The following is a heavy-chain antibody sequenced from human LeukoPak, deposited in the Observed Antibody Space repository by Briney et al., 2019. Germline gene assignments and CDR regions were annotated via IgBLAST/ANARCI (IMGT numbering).Heavy chain of an antibody. Sequence: GASVKVSCKASGYTFTSYDINWVRQATGQGLEWMGWMNPNSGNTGYAQKFQGRVTMTRNTSISTAYMELSSLRSEDTAVYYCARRRLDCSSTSCHPQFDPWGQGTLVTVSS. CDR2: MNPNSGNT. J-gene: IGHJ5*02. V-gene: IGHV1-8*01. D-gene: IGHD2-2*01. CDR3: ARRRLDCSSTSCHPQFDP. CDR1: GYTFTSYD.